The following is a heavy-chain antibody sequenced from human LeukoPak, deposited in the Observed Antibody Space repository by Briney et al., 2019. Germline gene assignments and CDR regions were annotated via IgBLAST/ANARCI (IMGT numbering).Heavy chain of an antibody. D-gene: IGHD6-19*01. CDR1: GYTFTSYA. J-gene: IGHJ6*02. Sequence: ASVKVSCKASGYTFTSYAISWVRQAPGQGLEWMGGIIPIFGTANYAQKFQGRVTITADESTSTAYMELSSLRSEDTAVYYCASSPFIAVAGDYYYYYGMDVWGQGTTVTVSS. V-gene: IGHV1-69*13. CDR3: ASSPFIAVAGDYYYYYGMDV. CDR2: IIPIFGTA.